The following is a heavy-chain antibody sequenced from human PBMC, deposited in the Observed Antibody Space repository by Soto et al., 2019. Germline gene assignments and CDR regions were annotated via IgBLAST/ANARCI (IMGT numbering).Heavy chain of an antibody. D-gene: IGHD6-13*01. J-gene: IGHJ6*03. CDR3: ARVPERSIAAAGTESDYYYYYMDV. Sequence: GASVKVSCKASGGTFSSYTISWVRQAPGQGLEWMGRIIPILGIANYAQKFQGRVTITADKSTSTAYMELSSLRSEDTAVYYCARVPERSIAAAGTESDYYYYYMDVWGKGTTVTVSS. CDR2: IIPILGIA. CDR1: GGTFSSYT. V-gene: IGHV1-69*02.